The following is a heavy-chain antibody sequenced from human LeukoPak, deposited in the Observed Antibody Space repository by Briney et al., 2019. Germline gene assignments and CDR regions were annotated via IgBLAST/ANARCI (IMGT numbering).Heavy chain of an antibody. CDR3: ASPGYSSGWYWAGY. CDR2: IYSGGST. CDR1: GFTVSSNY. V-gene: IGHV3-66*01. Sequence: GGSLRLSCAASGFTVSSNYMSWVRQAPGKGLEWVSVIYSGGSTYYADSVKGRFTISRDNSKNTLYLQMNSLRAEDTAVYYCASPGYSSGWYWAGYWGQGTLVTVSS. J-gene: IGHJ4*02. D-gene: IGHD6-19*01.